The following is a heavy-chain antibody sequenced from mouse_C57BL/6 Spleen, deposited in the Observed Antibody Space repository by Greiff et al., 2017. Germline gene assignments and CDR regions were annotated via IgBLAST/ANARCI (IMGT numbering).Heavy chain of an antibody. J-gene: IGHJ3*01. V-gene: IGHV1-26*01. Sequence: VQLQQSGPELVKPGASVKISCKASGYTFTDYYMNWVKQSHGKSLEWIGDINPNNGGTSYNQKFKGKATLTVDKSSSTAYMELRSLTSEDSSVYYCAREELGRFAYWGQGTLVTVSA. CDR1: GYTFTDYY. D-gene: IGHD4-1*01. CDR2: INPNNGGT. CDR3: AREELGRFAY.